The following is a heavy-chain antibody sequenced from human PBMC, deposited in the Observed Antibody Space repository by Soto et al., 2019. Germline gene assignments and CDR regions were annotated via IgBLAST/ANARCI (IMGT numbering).Heavy chain of an antibody. CDR2: INSDGSST. V-gene: IGHV3-74*01. CDR3: ARDPDYGDYGGFDL. D-gene: IGHD4-17*01. CDR1: GFTFSSYW. J-gene: IGHJ2*01. Sequence: GGSLRLSCAASGFTFSSYWMHWVRQAPGKGLVWVSRINSDGSSTSYADSVKGRFTISRDNAKNTLYLQMNSLRAEDTAVYYCARDPDYGDYGGFDLWGRGTLVTGSS.